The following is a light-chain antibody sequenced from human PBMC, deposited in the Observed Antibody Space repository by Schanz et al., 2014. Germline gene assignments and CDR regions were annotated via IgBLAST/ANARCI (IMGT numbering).Light chain of an antibody. V-gene: IGLV1-40*01. CDR1: NSNIGAGYD. Sequence: QSVLTQPPSVSGAPGQRVTISCTGSNSNIGAGYDVHWYQQLPGTAPKLLIFGNSNRPSGVPDRFSGSKSGTSASLAITGLQGEDEADYYCHSYDSLSGAVFGGGTKLTVL. J-gene: IGLJ3*02. CDR3: HSYDSLSGAV. CDR2: GNS.